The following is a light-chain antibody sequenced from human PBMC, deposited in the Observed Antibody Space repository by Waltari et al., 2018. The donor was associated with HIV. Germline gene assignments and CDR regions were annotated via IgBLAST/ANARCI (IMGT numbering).Light chain of an antibody. CDR2: WAS. Sequence: DIVMTKSPESLAVSLGERATINCKPSQTILYRPNNKNYLAWYQQRPGQPPRLLIYWASTRESGVPDRFSGSGSGTDFTLTISSLQAEDVAVYYCQQYYSTPLTFGGGTKVELK. CDR1: QTILYRPNNKNY. V-gene: IGKV4-1*01. CDR3: QQYYSTPLT. J-gene: IGKJ4*01.